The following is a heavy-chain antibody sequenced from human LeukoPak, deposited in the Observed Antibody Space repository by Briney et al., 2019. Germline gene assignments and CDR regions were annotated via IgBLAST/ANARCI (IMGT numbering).Heavy chain of an antibody. D-gene: IGHD3-10*01. Sequence: PSETLSLTCTVSGGSISSYYCSWIRQPPGKGLEWIGYIYYSGSTNYNPSLKSRVSISVDTSKNQFSLKLSSVTAADTAVYYCARVSLVRGAPDYYFDYWGQGTLVTVSS. CDR2: IYYSGST. CDR1: GGSISSYY. J-gene: IGHJ4*02. V-gene: IGHV4-59*08. CDR3: ARVSLVRGAPDYYFDY.